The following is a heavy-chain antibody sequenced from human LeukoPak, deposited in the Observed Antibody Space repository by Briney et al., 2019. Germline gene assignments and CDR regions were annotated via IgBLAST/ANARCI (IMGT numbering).Heavy chain of an antibody. J-gene: IGHJ5*02. V-gene: IGHV3-21*01. CDR3: ARFALSVDLLTTNWFDP. D-gene: IGHD1-14*01. CDR1: GFTFSSYS. Sequence: PGGSLRLSCAASGFTFSSYSMNWVRQAPGKGLEWVSSISSSSSYIYYADSVKGRFTISRDNAKNSLYLQMNSLRAEGTAVYYCARFALSVDLLTTNWFDPWGQGTLVTVSS. CDR2: ISSSSSYI.